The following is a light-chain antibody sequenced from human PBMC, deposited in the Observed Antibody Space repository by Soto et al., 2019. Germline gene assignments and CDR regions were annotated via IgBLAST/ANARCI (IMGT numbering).Light chain of an antibody. V-gene: IGLV1-44*01. Sequence: QSVLTQPPSASGTPGQRVTISCSGSSSNIGTYSVSWYQHFPGTAPRLLIYSDNQRPSGVPDRFSASKSGASASLATSGLQSEDEADFYCAAWDDSLNGCVFGTGTKLTVL. J-gene: IGLJ1*01. CDR3: AAWDDSLNGCV. CDR1: SSNIGTYS. CDR2: SDN.